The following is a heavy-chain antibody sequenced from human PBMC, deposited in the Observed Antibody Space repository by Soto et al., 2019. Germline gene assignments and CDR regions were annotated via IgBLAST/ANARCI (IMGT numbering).Heavy chain of an antibody. V-gene: IGHV3-66*01. D-gene: IGHD3-22*01. Sequence: GGSLRLSCAASGFTVSSNYMSWVRQAPGKGLEWVSVIYSGGSTYYADSVKGRFTISRDNSENTLYLQMNSLRGDDTAVYYCAKGNGYDHYYGMDVWGQGTTVTV. CDR3: AKGNGYDHYYGMDV. CDR2: IYSGGST. J-gene: IGHJ6*02. CDR1: GFTVSSNY.